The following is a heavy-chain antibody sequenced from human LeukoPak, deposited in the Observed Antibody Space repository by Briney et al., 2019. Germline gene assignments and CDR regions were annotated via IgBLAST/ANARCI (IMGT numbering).Heavy chain of an antibody. J-gene: IGHJ6*03. CDR1: GYTFTSYD. CDR2: MNPNSGNT. V-gene: IGHV1-8*01. D-gene: IGHD3-10*01. CDR3: ARLLWFRELFWGYYYYMDV. Sequence: RASVKVSCKASGYTFTSYDINWVRQPTGQGLEWMGWMNPNSGNTGYAQKFQGRVTMARNTSINTAYMELSSLRSEDTAVYYCARLLWFRELFWGYYYYMDVWGKGTTVTVSS.